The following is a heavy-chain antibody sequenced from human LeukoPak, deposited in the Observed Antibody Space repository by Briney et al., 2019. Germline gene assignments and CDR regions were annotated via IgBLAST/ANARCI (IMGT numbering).Heavy chain of an antibody. Sequence: ASVKVSCKASGYTFTSYGISWVRQAPGQGLEWMGWISAYNGNTNYAQKLQGRVTMTTDTFTSTAYMELRSLRSDDTAVYYCARDNYYGSGSYLYYFDYRGQGTLVTVSS. CDR1: GYTFTSYG. CDR3: ARDNYYGSGSYLYYFDY. D-gene: IGHD3-10*01. V-gene: IGHV1-18*01. CDR2: ISAYNGNT. J-gene: IGHJ4*02.